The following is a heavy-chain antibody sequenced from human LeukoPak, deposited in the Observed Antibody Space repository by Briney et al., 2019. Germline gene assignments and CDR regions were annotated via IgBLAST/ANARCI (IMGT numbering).Heavy chain of an antibody. CDR2: ISSSSSYI. CDR3: ARESYYYDSSGYYSDAFDI. CDR1: GFTFSSYS. V-gene: IGHV3-21*01. J-gene: IGHJ3*02. Sequence: GGSLRLSCATSGFTFSSYSMNWVRQAPGKGLEWVSSISSSSSYIYYADSVKGRFTISRDNAKNSLYLQMNSLRAEDTAVYYCARESYYYDSSGYYSDAFDIWGQGTMVTVSS. D-gene: IGHD3-22*01.